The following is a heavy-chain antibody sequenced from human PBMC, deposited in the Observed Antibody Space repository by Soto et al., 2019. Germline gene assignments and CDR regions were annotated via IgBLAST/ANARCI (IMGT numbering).Heavy chain of an antibody. CDR1: GFSLSTSGVG. CDR3: AHRVLRTVFGLVTTTAIYFDF. D-gene: IGHD3-3*01. CDR2: IYWDDDK. V-gene: IGHV2-5*02. J-gene: IGHJ4*02. Sequence: QITLNESGPTVVRPTETLTLTCTFSGFSLSTSGVGVGWIRQSRGKAPEWLALIYWDDDKRYSESLKSRLTITKDTSKNQVVLTMANLDPADTATYYCAHRVLRTVFGLVTTTAIYFDFWGPGTPVAVSS.